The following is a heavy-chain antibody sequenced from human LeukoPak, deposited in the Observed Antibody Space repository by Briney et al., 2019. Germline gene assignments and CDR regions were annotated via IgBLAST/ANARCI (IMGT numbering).Heavy chain of an antibody. CDR1: GGSISSYY. CDR3: ASLVGYSIFDY. V-gene: IGHV4-59*01. J-gene: IGHJ4*02. CDR2: IYYSGST. D-gene: IGHD5-24*01. Sequence: SETLSLTCTVSGGSISSYYWSWIRQPPGKGLEWIGYIYYSGSTNYNPSLKSRVTISVDTSKNQFSLKLSSVTAADTAVYYCASLVGYSIFDYWGQGTLVTVSS.